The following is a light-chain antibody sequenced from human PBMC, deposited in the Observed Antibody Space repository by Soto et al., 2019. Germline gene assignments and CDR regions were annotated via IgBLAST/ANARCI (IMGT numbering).Light chain of an antibody. J-gene: IGKJ5*01. CDR3: QQYGSSPSIT. Sequence: EIVLTKSPGTLSLSPGERATLSCRASQSVSSSYLAWYQQKPGQAPRLLIYGASSRATGISDRFSGSGSGTDFTLTISRLEPEDFAVYYCQQYGSSPSITFGQGTRLEIK. CDR2: GAS. V-gene: IGKV3-20*01. CDR1: QSVSSSY.